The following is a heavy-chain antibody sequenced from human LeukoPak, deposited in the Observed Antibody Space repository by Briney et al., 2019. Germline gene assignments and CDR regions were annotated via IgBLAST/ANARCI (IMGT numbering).Heavy chain of an antibody. D-gene: IGHD5-12*01. J-gene: IGHJ4*02. V-gene: IGHV1-69*04. Sequence: ASVKVSCKAAGGAFSSYAISWVRQAPGQGLEWMGRIIPIFGIANYAQKFQGRVTITADKSTSTAYMELSSLRSEDTAVYYCATDLGGYDSGDYWGQGTLVTVSS. CDR1: GGAFSSYA. CDR2: IIPIFGIA. CDR3: ATDLGGYDSGDY.